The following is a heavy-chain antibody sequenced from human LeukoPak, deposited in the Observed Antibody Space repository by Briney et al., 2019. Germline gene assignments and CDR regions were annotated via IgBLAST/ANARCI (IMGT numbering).Heavy chain of an antibody. CDR1: GFTFSSYW. CDR3: GRAGTPNDRKRYYYYYMDV. V-gene: IGHV3-7*01. Sequence: GGSLRLSCAASGFTFSSYWMSWVRQAPGKGLEWVANIKQDGSEKYYVDSVKGRFTISRDNAKNSLYLQMNSLRAEDTAVYYCGRAGTPNDRKRYYYYYMDVGGKGPRSPSP. D-gene: IGHD3-22*01. J-gene: IGHJ6*03. CDR2: IKQDGSEK.